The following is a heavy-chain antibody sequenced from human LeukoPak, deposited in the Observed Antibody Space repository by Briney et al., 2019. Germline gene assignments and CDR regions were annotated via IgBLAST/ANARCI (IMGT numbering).Heavy chain of an antibody. CDR1: GLTFSSYS. CDR2: IGGSRSYI. D-gene: IGHD1-26*01. Sequence: GGSLRLSCAASGLTFSSYSMNWVRQAPGKGLEWVSSIGGSRSYIYYAGSVKGRFTISRDNAKNSLYLQMNSLRAEDTAVYYCATRVGATDLDYWGQGTLVTVSS. J-gene: IGHJ4*02. V-gene: IGHV3-21*01. CDR3: ATRVGATDLDY.